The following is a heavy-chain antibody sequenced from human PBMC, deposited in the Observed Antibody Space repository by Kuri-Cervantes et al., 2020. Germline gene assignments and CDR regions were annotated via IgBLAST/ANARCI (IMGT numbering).Heavy chain of an antibody. J-gene: IGHJ4*02. CDR3: TRVGTAVTGRDFEY. V-gene: IGHV3-38-3*01. D-gene: IGHD6-19*01. CDR1: GFTVSSNE. Sequence: GESLKISCAASGFTVSSNEMSWVRQAPGKGLEWVSSISGGSTYYADSRKGRFTISRDNSKNTLHLQMNSLKTEDTAVYYCTRVGTAVTGRDFEYWGQGIPVTVSS. CDR2: ISGGST.